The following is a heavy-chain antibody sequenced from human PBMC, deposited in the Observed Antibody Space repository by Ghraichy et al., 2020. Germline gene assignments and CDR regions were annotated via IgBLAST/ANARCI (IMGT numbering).Heavy chain of an antibody. J-gene: IGHJ5*02. D-gene: IGHD3-3*01. CDR1: GGSFSGYY. V-gene: IGHV4-34*01. Sequence: SETLSLTCAVYGGSFSGYYWSWIRQPPGKGLEWIGEINHSGSTNYNPSLKSRVTISVDTSKNQFSLKLSSVTTADTAVYYCARGFKNDFWSGYYGNWFDPWGQGTLVTVSS. CDR2: INHSGST. CDR3: ARGFKNDFWSGYYGNWFDP.